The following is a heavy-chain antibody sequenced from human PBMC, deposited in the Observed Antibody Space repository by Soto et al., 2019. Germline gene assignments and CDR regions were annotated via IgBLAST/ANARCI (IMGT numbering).Heavy chain of an antibody. CDR3: ARGDSDLAVSEAAY. CDR1: GASITDSY. V-gene: IGHV4-59*01. J-gene: IGHJ1*01. CDR2: IYFSGVA. D-gene: IGHD2-15*01. Sequence: QMQMQESGPRLVKPSETLSLTCTVSGASITDSYWSWIRQPPEKGLEWIGYIYFSGVATYNPSLKSRHTMSRDTSKHEFSLKLTSVTAADTAIYYCARGDSDLAVSEAAYWGQGTLVTVSS.